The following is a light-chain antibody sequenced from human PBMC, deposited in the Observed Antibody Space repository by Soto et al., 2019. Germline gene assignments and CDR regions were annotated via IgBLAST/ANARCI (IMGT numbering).Light chain of an antibody. Sequence: DIQMTQSPSTLSASVGDRVTITCRASQSISSWLAWYQQKPGKAPKLLIYDASSLESGVPSRFSGSGSGTEFTLPISSLQPDDFATYYCQQYSSYSTFGQGTKVEIK. CDR1: QSISSW. CDR2: DAS. J-gene: IGKJ1*01. V-gene: IGKV1-5*01. CDR3: QQYSSYST.